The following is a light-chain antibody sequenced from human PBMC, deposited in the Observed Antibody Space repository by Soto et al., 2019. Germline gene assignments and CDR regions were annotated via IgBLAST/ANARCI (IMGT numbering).Light chain of an antibody. V-gene: IGKV3-11*01. J-gene: IGKJ4*01. CDR2: DAF. CDR1: QSVGSY. Sequence: EIVLTPSPATPSLSPGERATLSCRASQSVGSYFAWYQQKPGQAPRLLIYDAFSRATGIPARFSGSGSGTDFTLTISSLEPEDFAVYFCQQRSSWPLTFGGGTMVEIK. CDR3: QQRSSWPLT.